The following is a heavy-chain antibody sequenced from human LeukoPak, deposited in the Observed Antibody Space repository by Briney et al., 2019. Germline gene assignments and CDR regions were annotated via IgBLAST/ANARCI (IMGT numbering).Heavy chain of an antibody. D-gene: IGHD6-19*01. J-gene: IGHJ4*02. V-gene: IGHV4-61*02. CDR1: GGTISSGSYY. Sequence: NPSQTLSLTCTVSGGTISSGSYYWSWIRQPAGKGLEWIGRIYTSGSTNYNPSLKSRVTISVDTSKNQFSLKLSSVTAAYTAVYYCARDPYSSGWTFDYWGQGTLVTVSS. CDR2: IYTSGST. CDR3: ARDPYSSGWTFDY.